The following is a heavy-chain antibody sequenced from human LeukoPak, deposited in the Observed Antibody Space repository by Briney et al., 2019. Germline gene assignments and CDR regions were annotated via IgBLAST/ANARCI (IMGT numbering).Heavy chain of an antibody. Sequence: SETLSLTCTVSGDSISSYYWSWLRQPAGKGLEWIGRIYSSGSTTYHPSLKSRLTMSVHTSTHQFSLTLSSVTAADTAVYYCARDSGTTGEVKFDPWGQGTLVTVSS. CDR2: IYSSGST. J-gene: IGHJ5*02. CDR1: GDSISSYY. D-gene: IGHD3-10*01. V-gene: IGHV4-4*07. CDR3: ARDSGTTGEVKFDP.